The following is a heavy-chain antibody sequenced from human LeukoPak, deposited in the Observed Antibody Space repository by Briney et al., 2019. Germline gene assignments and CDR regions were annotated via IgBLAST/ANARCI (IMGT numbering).Heavy chain of an antibody. D-gene: IGHD3-3*01. J-gene: IGHJ5*02. Sequence: PGRSLRLSCAASGFTLSGYGMHCVPQAPGKGREWVTGIAYDGSRKHYADSVRGRFTISRDNSRNTMDLQMNSRRVEDTAVYHCTRYDSSRFDPWGQGTLVIVSS. CDR2: IAYDGSRK. CDR1: GFTLSGYG. CDR3: TRYDSSRFDP. V-gene: IGHV3-30*03.